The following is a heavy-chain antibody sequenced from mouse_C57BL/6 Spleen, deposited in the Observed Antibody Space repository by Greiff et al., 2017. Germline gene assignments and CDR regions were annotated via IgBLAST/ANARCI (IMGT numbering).Heavy chain of an antibody. CDR1: GYTFTGYW. CDR3: ARGPCYYGSSHNWVIDY. CDR2: ILPGSGST. V-gene: IGHV1-9*01. Sequence: VQLQQSGAELMKPGASVKLSCKATGYTFTGYWIEWVKQRPGHGLEWIGEILPGSGSTNYNEKFKGKATFTADTSSNTAYMQLSSLTTEDSAIYYCARGPCYYGSSHNWVIDYWGQGTTLTVSS. D-gene: IGHD1-1*01. J-gene: IGHJ2*01.